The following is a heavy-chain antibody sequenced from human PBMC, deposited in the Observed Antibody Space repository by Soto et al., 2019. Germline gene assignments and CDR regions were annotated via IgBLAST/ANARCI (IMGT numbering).Heavy chain of an antibody. V-gene: IGHV4-39*01. CDR2: IYYSGST. D-gene: IGHD2-2*01. J-gene: IGHJ4*02. CDR3: ARLGYCSSTSCYHDWTDY. Sequence: PSETLSLTCTVSGGSISSSSYYWGLIRQPPGKGLEWIGSIYYSGSTYYNPSLKSRVTISVDTSKNQFSLKLSSVTAADTAVYYCARLGYCSSTSCYHDWTDYWGQGTLVTVS. CDR1: GGSISSSSYY.